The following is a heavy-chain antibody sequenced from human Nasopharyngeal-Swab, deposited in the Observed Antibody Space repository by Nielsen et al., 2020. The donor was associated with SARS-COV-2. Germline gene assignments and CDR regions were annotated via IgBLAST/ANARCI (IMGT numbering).Heavy chain of an antibody. V-gene: IGHV3-21*01. J-gene: IGHJ4*02. CDR3: ARGRITMVRRVSMLVY. Sequence: WIRQPPGKGLEWVSSISSTSTDIYYADSVKGRFTISRDNAKNSLYLQMNSLRAEDTAVYYCARGRITMVRRVSMLVYWGQGTLVTVSS. CDR2: ISSTSTDI. D-gene: IGHD3-10*01.